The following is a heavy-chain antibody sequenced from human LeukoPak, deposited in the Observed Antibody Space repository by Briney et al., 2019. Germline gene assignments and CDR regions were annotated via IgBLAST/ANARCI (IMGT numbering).Heavy chain of an antibody. CDR3: ARADPDGGNVLRFLEWLSNHLYFDY. V-gene: IGHV3-33*01. J-gene: IGHJ4*02. Sequence: PGGSLRLSCAASGFTFSNYGMHWVRQAPGKGLEWVALIWYDGSNKYYADSVRGRFTISRDNSKNTLYLQMKSLRVEDTAVYYCARADPDGGNVLRFLEWLSNHLYFDYWGQGTLVTVSS. CDR2: IWYDGSNK. CDR1: GFTFSNYG. D-gene: IGHD3-3*01.